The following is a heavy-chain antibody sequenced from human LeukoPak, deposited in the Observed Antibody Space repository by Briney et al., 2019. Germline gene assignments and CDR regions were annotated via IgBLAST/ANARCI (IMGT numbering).Heavy chain of an antibody. V-gene: IGHV1-18*01. D-gene: IGHD3-9*01. J-gene: IGHJ5*02. CDR3: ARGMGLRYFDWLTH. Sequence: ASVKVSCKASGYTFTSYGISWVQQAPGQGLEWMGWISAYNGNTNYAQKLQGRVTMTTDTSTSTAYMELRSLRSDDTAVYYCARGMGLRYFDWLTHWGQGTLVTVSS. CDR2: ISAYNGNT. CDR1: GYTFTSYG.